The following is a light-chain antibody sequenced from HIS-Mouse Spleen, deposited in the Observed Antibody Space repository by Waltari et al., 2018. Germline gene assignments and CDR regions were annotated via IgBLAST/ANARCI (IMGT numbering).Light chain of an antibody. CDR1: SSNIVNNA. Sequence: QSVLTQPPSVSEAPRQRVTISCSGSSSNIVNNAVNWYQQHPGKAPKLLIYYDDLLPSGVSDRFSGSKSGTSASLAISGLQSEDEADYYCAAWDDSLNGWVFGGGTKLTVL. CDR3: AAWDDSLNGWV. J-gene: IGLJ3*02. CDR2: YDD. V-gene: IGLV1-36*01.